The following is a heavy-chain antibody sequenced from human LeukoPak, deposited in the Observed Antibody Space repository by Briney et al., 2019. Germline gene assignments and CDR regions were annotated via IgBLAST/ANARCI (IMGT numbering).Heavy chain of an antibody. V-gene: IGHV1-18*01. D-gene: IGHD6-13*01. J-gene: IGHJ5*02. Sequence: ASVKVSCKASGYTFTSYGISWVRQAPGQGLEWMGWISAYNGNTNYAQKLQGRVTMTTDTSTSTAYMELRSLRSDDTAVYYCARAGRMAAAGNWFDPWGQGTLVTVSS. CDR3: ARAGRMAAAGNWFDP. CDR1: GYTFTSYG. CDR2: ISAYNGNT.